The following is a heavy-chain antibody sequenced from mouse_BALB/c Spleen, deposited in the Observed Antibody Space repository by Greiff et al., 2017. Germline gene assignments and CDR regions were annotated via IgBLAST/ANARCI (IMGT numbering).Heavy chain of an antibody. CDR1: GFNINDYY. J-gene: IGHJ3*01. CDR3: ARSATQRGGFAY. CDR2: IDPENGNT. Sequence: VQLQQSGAELVRPGALVKLSCKASGFNINDYYMHWVKQRPEQGLEWIGWIDPENGNTIYDPKFQGKASITADTSSNTAYLQLSSLTSEDTAVYYCARSATQRGGFAYWGQGTLVTVSA. D-gene: IGHD1-2*01. V-gene: IGHV14-1*02.